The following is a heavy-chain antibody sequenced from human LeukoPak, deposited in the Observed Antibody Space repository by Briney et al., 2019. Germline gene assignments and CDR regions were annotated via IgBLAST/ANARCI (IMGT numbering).Heavy chain of an antibody. V-gene: IGHV4-4*02. CDR2: IYHSGST. D-gene: IGHD6-13*01. Sequence: PSETLSLTCAVSGGSISSSNWWSWVRQPPGKGLEWIEEIYHSGSTNYNPSLKSRVTISVDKSKNQFSLKLSSVTAADTAVYYCARDRPAAAATGYFDLWGRGTLVTVSS. CDR1: GGSISSSNW. J-gene: IGHJ2*01. CDR3: ARDRPAAAATGYFDL.